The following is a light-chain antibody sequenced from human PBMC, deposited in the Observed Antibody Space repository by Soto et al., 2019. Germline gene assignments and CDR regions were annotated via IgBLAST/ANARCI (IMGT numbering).Light chain of an antibody. CDR2: DAS. CDR3: QQYTSYSRA. J-gene: IGKJ1*01. V-gene: IGKV1-5*01. CDR1: QSISSW. Sequence: DIQMTQSPSTLSASVGDRVTITCRASQSISSWSAWYQQKPGKAPKLLIYDASSLESGVPSRFSGSGSGTDFTLTISGLQPDDFTTYYCQQYTSYSRAFGQGTKVDI.